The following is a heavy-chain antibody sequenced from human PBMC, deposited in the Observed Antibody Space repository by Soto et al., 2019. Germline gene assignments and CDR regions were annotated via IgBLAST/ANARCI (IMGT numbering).Heavy chain of an antibody. CDR2: TSTNNGDT. J-gene: IGHJ4*02. CDR3: GREYCRGGRCYSPDY. Sequence: QVQRVQSGAEVKPPGASVKVSCKASGYTFTTFGISWVRQAPGQGLEWMGWTSTNNGDTYYAPRFQARVTVTKDTSTRTAYMELRSLGSDDTAVYYCGREYCRGGRCYSPDYWGQGTLVTVSS. D-gene: IGHD2-15*01. CDR1: GYTFTTFG. V-gene: IGHV1-18*01.